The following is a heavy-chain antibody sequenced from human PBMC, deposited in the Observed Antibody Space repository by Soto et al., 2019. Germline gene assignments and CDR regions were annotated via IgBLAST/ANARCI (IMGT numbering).Heavy chain of an antibody. CDR1: GYTFSSHG. Sequence: QVQLVESGGGVVQPGRSLRLSCAASGYTFSSHGMHWVRQAPGKGLEWVAVISSDGSIKYYADSVKGRFTISRDSSKNTVDLQMISLRDEDTAGYYCARDVSSGWSDWGHGTLVTVSS. V-gene: IGHV3-30*03. D-gene: IGHD6-19*01. CDR3: ARDVSSGWSD. J-gene: IGHJ4*01. CDR2: ISSDGSIK.